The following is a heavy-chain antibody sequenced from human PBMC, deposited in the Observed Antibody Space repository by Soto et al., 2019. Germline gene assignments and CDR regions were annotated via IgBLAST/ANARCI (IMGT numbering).Heavy chain of an antibody. CDR3: ARHAEQQLVLTPFGH. Sequence: SETLSHTCTVSGGSIISSSYYSGWNRKPPGKGLEWIGSIYYSGSTYYNPSLKSRVTISVDTSKKQFSLRLSSVTVADTGVYYCARHAEQQLVLTPFGHWGQGTLVTVSS. J-gene: IGHJ4*02. D-gene: IGHD6-13*01. CDR1: GGSIISSSYY. V-gene: IGHV4-39*01. CDR2: IYYSGST.